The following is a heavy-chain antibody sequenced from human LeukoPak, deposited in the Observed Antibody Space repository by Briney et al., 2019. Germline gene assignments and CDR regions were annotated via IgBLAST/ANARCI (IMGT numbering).Heavy chain of an antibody. D-gene: IGHD3-9*01. Sequence: SGTLSLTCTVSGVSISSSEWWSWGRPPPGQGLEWMGEIHRAGRTRYNPSLNSRVTILMDYSKNQFALKLASVTDADTAIHYCGKKDIYFNPMDCWGRGAMVSVSS. CDR1: GVSISSSEW. V-gene: IGHV4-4*02. CDR2: IHRAGRT. J-gene: IGHJ4*02. CDR3: GKKDIYFNPMDC.